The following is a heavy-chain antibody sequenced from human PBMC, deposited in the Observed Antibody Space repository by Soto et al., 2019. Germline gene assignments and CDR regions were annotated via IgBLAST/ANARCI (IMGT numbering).Heavy chain of an antibody. V-gene: IGHV3-21*01. J-gene: IGHJ6*02. CDR2: IGTSSSYI. Sequence: EVQLVESGGGLVKPGGSLRLSCAASGFTFSSYTMNWVRQAPGRGLEWVSSIGTSSSYIYYADSVKGRLTISRDNAKNSRFLQLNSLRAYDTAVYYCARDSVRDYLYYYYGMDVWGQGTTVTVSS. CDR1: GFTFSSYT. D-gene: IGHD4-17*01. CDR3: ARDSVRDYLYYYYGMDV.